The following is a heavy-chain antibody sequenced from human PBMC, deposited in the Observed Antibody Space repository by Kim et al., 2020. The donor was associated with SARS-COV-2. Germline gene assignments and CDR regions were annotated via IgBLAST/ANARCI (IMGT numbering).Heavy chain of an antibody. CDR3: ARGGRSSWYRSPAFDI. CDR2: IGTAGDT. Sequence: GGSLRLSCAASGFTFSSYDMHWVRQATGKGLEWVSAIGTAGDTYYPGSVKGRFTISRENAKNSLYLQMNSLRAGDTAVYYCARGGRSSWYRSPAFDIWGQGTMVTVSS. J-gene: IGHJ3*02. D-gene: IGHD6-13*01. V-gene: IGHV3-13*01. CDR1: GFTFSSYD.